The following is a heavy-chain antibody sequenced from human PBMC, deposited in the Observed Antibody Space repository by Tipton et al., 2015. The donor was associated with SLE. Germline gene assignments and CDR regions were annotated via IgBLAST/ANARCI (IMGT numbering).Heavy chain of an antibody. Sequence: TLSLTCAVYGGSFSGYYWSWIRQPPGKGLEWIGEINHSGSTNYNPSLKSRVTISVDTSKNQFSLKLSSVPAAYTAVYYCARVGLAAPGDYWGQGTLVSVSS. V-gene: IGHV4-34*01. CDR1: GGSFSGYY. CDR3: ARVGLAAPGDY. J-gene: IGHJ4*02. D-gene: IGHD6-13*01. CDR2: INHSGST.